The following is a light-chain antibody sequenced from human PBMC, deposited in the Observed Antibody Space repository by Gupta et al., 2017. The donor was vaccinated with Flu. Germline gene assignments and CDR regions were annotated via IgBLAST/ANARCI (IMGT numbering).Light chain of an antibody. CDR3: QKYHSAPRT. CDR2: GAS. J-gene: IGKJ1*01. V-gene: IGKV1-27*01. Sequence: DIQMTQSPSSLSASVGDRVTISCRTSQGISNYLAWYQQKPGKVPKLLIYGASTLQSGVPSRFSGSGSGTDFTLTISSLQPEDVATYYCQKYHSAPRTFGQGTKVEIK. CDR1: QGISNY.